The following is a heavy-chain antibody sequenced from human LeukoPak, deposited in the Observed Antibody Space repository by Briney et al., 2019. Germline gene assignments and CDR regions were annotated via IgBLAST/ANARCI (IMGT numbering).Heavy chain of an antibody. CDR3: ARDGPTSAPFDY. V-gene: IGHV1-46*01. D-gene: IGHD3/OR15-3a*01. CDR2: INPSGGST. J-gene: IGHJ4*02. CDR1: GYRFTSYD. Sequence: ASVKVSCKASGYRFTSYDMHWVRQAPGQGLEWMGIINPSGGSTSYAQRIQGRVAMTRDTSTTTVYMEVNSLTSEDTAVYFCARDGPTSAPFDYWGQGTLVTVSS.